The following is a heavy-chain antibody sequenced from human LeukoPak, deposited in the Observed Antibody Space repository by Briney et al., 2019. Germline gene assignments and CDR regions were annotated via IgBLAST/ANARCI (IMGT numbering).Heavy chain of an antibody. Sequence: ASVKVSCKASGYTFTSYDINWVRQAPGQGLEWMGIINPSGGSTSYAQKFQGRVTMTRDTSTSTVYMELSSLRSEDTAVYYCARYTVVTLHDAFDIWGQGTMVTVSS. J-gene: IGHJ3*02. CDR2: INPSGGST. V-gene: IGHV1-46*01. D-gene: IGHD2-21*02. CDR1: GYTFTSYD. CDR3: ARYTVVTLHDAFDI.